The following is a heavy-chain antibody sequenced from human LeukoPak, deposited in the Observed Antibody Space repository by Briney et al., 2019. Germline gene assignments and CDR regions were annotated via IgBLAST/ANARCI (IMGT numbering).Heavy chain of an antibody. J-gene: IGHJ6*03. CDR1: VFTLRSHG. D-gene: IGHD3-22*01. CDR2: IRYDGSNK. CDR3: AREGDSSGYRPRYIDV. Sequence: PGGGLRLSCAESVFTLRSHGMQWVRHAPGKGLEWVVFIRYDGSNKYYADSVKGRFTISRDNSKNTLYLQMNSLRAEDTAVYYCAREGDSSGYRPRYIDVWGKGTTVTVSS. V-gene: IGHV3-30*02.